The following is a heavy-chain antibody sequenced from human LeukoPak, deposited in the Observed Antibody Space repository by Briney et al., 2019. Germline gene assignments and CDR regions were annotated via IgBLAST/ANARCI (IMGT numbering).Heavy chain of an antibody. CDR1: GGTFSSYA. Sequence: SVKVSCKASGGTFSSYAISWVRQAPGQGLEWMGGIIPIFGTANYAQKFQGRVTITTDESTSTAYMELSRLRSDDTAVYYCARGYCSGGTCYLVENWLDPWGQGTLVTVSS. V-gene: IGHV1-69*05. J-gene: IGHJ5*02. CDR2: IIPIFGTA. CDR3: ARGYCSGGTCYLVENWLDP. D-gene: IGHD2-15*01.